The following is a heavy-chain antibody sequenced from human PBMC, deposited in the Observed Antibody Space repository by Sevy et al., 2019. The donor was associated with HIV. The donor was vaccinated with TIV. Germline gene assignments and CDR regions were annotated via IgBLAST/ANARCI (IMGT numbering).Heavy chain of an antibody. CDR3: ATASGTY. CDR2: IRSKPDGGTT. V-gene: IGHV3-15*01. Sequence: GGSLRLSCAASGFTFNHAWMCWVRQAPGKGLEWVGRIRSKPDGGTTDFAAPVKGRFTMSRDDSKYTLYLQMNSLKSEESAMYYCATASGTYWGQGTLVTVSS. CDR1: GFTFNHAW. J-gene: IGHJ4*02. D-gene: IGHD1-1*01.